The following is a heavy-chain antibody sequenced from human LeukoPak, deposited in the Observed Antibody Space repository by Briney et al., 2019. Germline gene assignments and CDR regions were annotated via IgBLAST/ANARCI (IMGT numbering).Heavy chain of an antibody. CDR3: AKVDGGLATAGTPDH. Sequence: ETLSLTCTVSGGSISSYYWSWIRQPPGKGLEWVSAISGGGDSTYNADSVKGRFTISRDNPKNTLYLQMNSLRAEDTAVYYCAKVDGGLATAGTPDHWGQGTLVTVSS. CDR2: ISGGGDST. D-gene: IGHD6-13*01. J-gene: IGHJ4*02. CDR1: GGSISSYY. V-gene: IGHV3-23*01.